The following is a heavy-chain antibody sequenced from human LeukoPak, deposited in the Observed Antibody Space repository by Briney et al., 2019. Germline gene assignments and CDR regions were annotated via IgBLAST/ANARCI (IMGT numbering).Heavy chain of an antibody. CDR2: INPNSGGA. CDR3: ARVLIRRHYETGGYYYDDP. CDR1: GYTFTAYY. Sequence: ASVKVSCKASGYTFTAYYIHWVRQAPGQGLEWMGWINPNSGGANYAQKFQGRVTMTRDTSISTAYMELSGLKSDDTAVYYCARVLIRRHYETGGYYYDDPWGQGTLVTVSS. D-gene: IGHD3-22*01. V-gene: IGHV1-2*02. J-gene: IGHJ5*02.